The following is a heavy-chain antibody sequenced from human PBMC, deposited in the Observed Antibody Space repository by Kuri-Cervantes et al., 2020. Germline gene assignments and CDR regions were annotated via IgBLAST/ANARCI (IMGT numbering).Heavy chain of an antibody. Sequence: SETLSLTCRRSGYPISSGYYRGWIRQPPGKGLEWIGSIYHSGSTYYNPSLKSRVTISVDTSKNQFSLKLSSVTAADTAVYYCARAYDSMEDNWCDPWAQGTPVTVSS. J-gene: IGHJ5*02. CDR2: IYHSGST. V-gene: IGHV4-38-2*02. CDR3: ARAYDSMEDNWCDP. CDR1: GYPISSGYY. D-gene: IGHD3-22*01.